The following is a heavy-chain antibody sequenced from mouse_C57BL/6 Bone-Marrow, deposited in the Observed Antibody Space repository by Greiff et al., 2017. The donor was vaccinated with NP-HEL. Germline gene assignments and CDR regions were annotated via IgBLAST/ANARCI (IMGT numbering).Heavy chain of an antibody. J-gene: IGHJ1*03. V-gene: IGHV1-55*01. CDR1: GYTFTSYW. CDR3: ARIYYDYERYFDV. Sequence: QVQLKQPGAELVKPGASVKMSCKASGYTFTSYWITWVKQRPGQGLEWIGDIYPGSGSTNYNEKFKSKATLTVDTSSSTAYMQLSSLTSEDSAVYYCARIYYDYERYFDVWGTGTTVTVSS. D-gene: IGHD2-4*01. CDR2: IYPGSGST.